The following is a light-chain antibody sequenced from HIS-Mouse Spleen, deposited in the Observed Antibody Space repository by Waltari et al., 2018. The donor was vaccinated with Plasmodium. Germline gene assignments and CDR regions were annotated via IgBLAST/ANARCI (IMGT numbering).Light chain of an antibody. Sequence: DIVMTQSPDSLAVSLGERATINWKSSQCVLYSSNNKNYLAWYQQKPGQPPKLLIYWASTRESGVPDRFSGSGSGTDFTLTISSLQAEDVAVYYCQQYYSTPPYTFGQGTKLEIK. CDR1: QCVLYSSNNKNY. CDR3: QQYYSTPPYT. CDR2: WAS. V-gene: IGKV4-1*01. J-gene: IGKJ2*01.